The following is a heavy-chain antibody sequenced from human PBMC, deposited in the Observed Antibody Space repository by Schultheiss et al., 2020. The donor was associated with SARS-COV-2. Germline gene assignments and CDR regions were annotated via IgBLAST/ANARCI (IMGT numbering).Heavy chain of an antibody. CDR2: VNHSGNT. CDR3: AIGVYRFLEWQERDY. CDR1: GGSFSGYF. V-gene: IGHV4-34*01. J-gene: IGHJ4*02. Sequence: SETLSLTCAVYGGSFSGYFWTWIRQSPGKGLEWIGEVNHSGNTNYNPSLKSRVTISVDTSKHQFSLRLRSATAADTAVYYCAIGVYRFLEWQERDYWGQGTLVTVSS. D-gene: IGHD3-3*01.